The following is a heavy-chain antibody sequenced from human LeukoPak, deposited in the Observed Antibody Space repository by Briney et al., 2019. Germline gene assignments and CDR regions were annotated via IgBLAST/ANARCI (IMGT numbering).Heavy chain of an antibody. CDR2: IYYSGST. V-gene: IGHV4-59*08. D-gene: IGHD3-10*01. CDR1: GGSISSYY. CDR3: ALVPGRDYFDS. Sequence: SETLSLTCTVSGGSISSYYWSWLRQPPGKGLEWIGYIYYSGSTNYNPSLKSRVTISVDTSKNQSSLKLSSVTAADTAVYYCALVPGRDYFDSWGQGTLVTVSS. J-gene: IGHJ4*02.